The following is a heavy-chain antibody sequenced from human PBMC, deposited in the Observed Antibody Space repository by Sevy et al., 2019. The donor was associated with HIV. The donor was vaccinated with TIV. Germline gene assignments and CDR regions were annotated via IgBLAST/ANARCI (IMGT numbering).Heavy chain of an antibody. CDR3: AGIFRAPYYYNTGGYYRN. D-gene: IGHD3-22*01. J-gene: IGHJ4*02. Sequence: SETLSLTCSVSGVSISNGGNYWAWVRQHPGKGLEWIGSIFYSGATFYNPSLEGRLSISVDTSENLLSLRLSSVTAADTAVYFCAGIFRAPYYYNTGGYYRNWGQGTQVTVSS. CDR2: IFYSGAT. V-gene: IGHV4-31*03. CDR1: GVSISNGGNY.